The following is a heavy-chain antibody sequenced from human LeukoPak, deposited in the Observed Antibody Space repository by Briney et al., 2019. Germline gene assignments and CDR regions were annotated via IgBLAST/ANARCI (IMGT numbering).Heavy chain of an antibody. CDR2: INSDGSTT. CDR3: ARRSSGSPPYYFDY. CDR1: GFTFSSYW. D-gene: IGHD1-26*01. V-gene: IGHV3-74*01. Sequence: GGSLRLSCAASGFTFSSYWMHWVRQAPGKGLVWVSRINSDGSTTNYADYVKGRSTISRDNAKNTLYLQMNSLRAEDTAVYYCARRSSGSPPYYFDYWGQGTLVTVSS. J-gene: IGHJ4*02.